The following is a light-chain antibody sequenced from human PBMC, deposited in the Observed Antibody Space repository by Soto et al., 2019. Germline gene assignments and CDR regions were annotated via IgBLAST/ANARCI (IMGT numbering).Light chain of an antibody. CDR1: SSAVGKYDR. Sequence: QSALTQPPSVSGPPGQSVTISCTGTSSAVGKYDRVSWYQQPPGTAPKLIIYEVTNRPSGVPARFSGSKSGNTASLTISGLQAEDEADYYCSSYTSTSRYVFGAGTKVTVL. CDR3: SSYTSTSRYV. J-gene: IGLJ1*01. CDR2: EVT. V-gene: IGLV2-18*02.